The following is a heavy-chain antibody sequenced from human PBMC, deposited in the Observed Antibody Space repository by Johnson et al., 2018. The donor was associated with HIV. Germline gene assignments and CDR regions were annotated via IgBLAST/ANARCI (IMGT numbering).Heavy chain of an antibody. Sequence: QVQLVESGGGVVQPGRSLRLSCAASGFTFSSYAMHWVRQAPGKGLEWVAVISYDGSNKYYADSVKGRFTISRDNSKNTLYLQMNSLRAEDQAVYYCAGGGKWGIVGARGAFDIWGQGTMVTVSS. CDR1: GFTFSSYA. CDR3: AGGGKWGIVGARGAFDI. J-gene: IGHJ3*02. V-gene: IGHV3-30*04. D-gene: IGHD1-26*01. CDR2: ISYDGSNK.